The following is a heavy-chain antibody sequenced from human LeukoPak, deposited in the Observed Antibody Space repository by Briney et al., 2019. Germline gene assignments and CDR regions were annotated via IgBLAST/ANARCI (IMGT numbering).Heavy chain of an antibody. Sequence: PSETLSLTCTVSGGSISSSSYYWGWIRQPPGKGLEWIGSIYYSGRTYYNPSLKSRVTISVDTSKNQFSLKLSSVTAADTAVYYCARALLLWFGELFGPFDYWGQGTLVTVSS. V-gene: IGHV4-39*01. D-gene: IGHD3-10*01. CDR2: IYYSGRT. CDR3: ARALLLWFGELFGPFDY. CDR1: GGSISSSSYY. J-gene: IGHJ4*02.